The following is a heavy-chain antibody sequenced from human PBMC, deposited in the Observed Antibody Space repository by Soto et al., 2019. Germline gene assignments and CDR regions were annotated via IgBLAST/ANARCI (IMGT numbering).Heavy chain of an antibody. Sequence: EVQVLESGGGLVQPGGSLRLSCEGSGFTVSSHAMTWIRQDPGKGPEWVSTITADGGTYYAASVKGRFAMSRDTSESTRYLQMNSLGAEDTAAYYCAPHVSCSGGSCQYDAFAIRGQGTMVTVSS. V-gene: IGHV3-23*01. CDR1: GFTVSSHA. D-gene: IGHD2-15*01. CDR2: ITADGGT. CDR3: APHVSCSGGSCQYDAFAI. J-gene: IGHJ3*02.